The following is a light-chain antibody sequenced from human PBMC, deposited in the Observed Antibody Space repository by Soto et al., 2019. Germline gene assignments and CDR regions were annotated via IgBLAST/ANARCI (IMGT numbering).Light chain of an antibody. CDR1: QSVSSN. CDR2: GAS. V-gene: IGKV3-15*01. CDR3: QQYNNWPPIT. Sequence: EVVMTQFPATLSVSPGERATLSCRASQSVSSNLAWYQQSPGQAPRLLIYGASTRATGIPARFSGSGSGTEFTLTISSLQSEDFAVYYCQQYNNWPPITFGQGTRLEIK. J-gene: IGKJ5*01.